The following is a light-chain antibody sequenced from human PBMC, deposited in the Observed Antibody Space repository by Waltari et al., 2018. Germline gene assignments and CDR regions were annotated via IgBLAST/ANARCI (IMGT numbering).Light chain of an antibody. V-gene: IGKV3-20*01. Sequence: ELVLTQSQGALSLSPGQRATLSCRASKSVSSNFFAWYQQSPGQAPRLLIYDASTRATGIPSRFSGSGSGTDFTLTISRLEPEDFAVYYCQQYGSSPKVTFGGGTKVEIK. J-gene: IGKJ4*01. CDR3: QQYGSSPKVT. CDR2: DAS. CDR1: KSVSSNF.